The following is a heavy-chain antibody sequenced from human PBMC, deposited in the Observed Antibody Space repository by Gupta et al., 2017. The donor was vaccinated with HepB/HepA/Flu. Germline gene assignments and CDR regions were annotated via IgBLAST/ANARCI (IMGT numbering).Heavy chain of an antibody. CDR2: MLYSGST. D-gene: IGHD3/OR15-3a*01. J-gene: IGHJ4*02. V-gene: IGHV4-59*01. CDR3: ARAMTFGGLFDS. Sequence: QVQLKESGPELVTPSETLSLTCPAPGGSITGDYWSWIRQPPGKGLEWIGYMLYSGSTNYNPSLKSRVTMSIDTSKSRFSLKLSSVTVADTAVYYCARAMTFGGLFDSWGQGTLVTVTS. CDR1: GGSITGDY.